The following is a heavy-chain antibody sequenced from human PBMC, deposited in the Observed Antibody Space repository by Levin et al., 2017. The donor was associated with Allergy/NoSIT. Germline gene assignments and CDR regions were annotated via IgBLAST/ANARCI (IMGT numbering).Heavy chain of an antibody. J-gene: IGHJ6*02. CDR1: GFTFSSYA. Sequence: GGSLRLSCAASGFTFSSYAMRWVRQAPGKGLEWVSVISGSGGSTYYADSVKGRFTISRDNSKNTLYLQMSSLRAEDTAVYYCGSPIWFGEFLLHNYYGLDVWGQGTTVTVSS. V-gene: IGHV3-23*01. CDR3: GSPIWFGEFLLHNYYGLDV. D-gene: IGHD3-10*01. CDR2: ISGSGGST.